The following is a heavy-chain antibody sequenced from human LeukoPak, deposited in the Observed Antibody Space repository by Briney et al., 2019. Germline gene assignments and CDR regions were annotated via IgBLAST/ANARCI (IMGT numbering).Heavy chain of an antibody. D-gene: IGHD1-1*01. Sequence: SETLSLTCAVYGGSFSGYYWSWIRQPPGKGLEWIGEINHSGSTNYNPSLKSRVTISVDTSKNQLSLKLSSVTAADTAVYYCARGPTRTSYYYYGVDVWGQGTTVTVSS. CDR2: INHSGST. V-gene: IGHV4-34*01. CDR3: ARGPTRTSYYYYGVDV. CDR1: GGSFSGYY. J-gene: IGHJ6*02.